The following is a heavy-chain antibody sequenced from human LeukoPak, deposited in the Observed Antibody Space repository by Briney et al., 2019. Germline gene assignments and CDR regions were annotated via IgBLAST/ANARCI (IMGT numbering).Heavy chain of an antibody. CDR2: ISAYNGNT. CDR3: ARIMRGQPLAPLDY. CDR1: GYTFTSYG. V-gene: IGHV1-18*01. J-gene: IGHJ4*02. Sequence: GASVKVSCKASGYTFTSYGISWVRQAPGQGLEWMGWISAYNGNTNYAQKLQGRVTMTTDTSTSTAYMELRSLRSDDTAVYYCARIMRGQPLAPLDYWGQGTLVTVSS. D-gene: IGHD6-13*01.